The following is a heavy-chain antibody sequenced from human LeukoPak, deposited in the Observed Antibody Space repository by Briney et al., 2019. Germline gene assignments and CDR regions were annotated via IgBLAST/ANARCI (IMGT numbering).Heavy chain of an antibody. Sequence: GGSLRLSCAASGFTFSSYGMSWVRQAPGKGLEWVSAIGGRDGSTYYADSVKGRFTISRDDSKNTLYVQMNSLRAEDTAVYYCAKGHYYGSGSLDYWGQGALVTVSS. V-gene: IGHV3-23*01. CDR2: IGGRDGST. CDR3: AKGHYYGSGSLDY. D-gene: IGHD3-10*01. J-gene: IGHJ4*02. CDR1: GFTFSSYG.